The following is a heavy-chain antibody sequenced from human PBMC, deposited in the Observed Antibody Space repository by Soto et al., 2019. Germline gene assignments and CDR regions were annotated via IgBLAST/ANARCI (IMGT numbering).Heavy chain of an antibody. CDR1: GFTFSSYS. J-gene: IGHJ4*02. D-gene: IGHD6-19*01. Sequence: PGGSLRLSCAASGFTFSSYSMNWVRQAPGKGLEWVSSISSSSSYIYYADSVKGRFTISRDNAKNSLYLQMNSLRAEDTAVYYCAREWRQAVAGPPSRYFDYWAQGTLVPVSS. CDR2: ISSSSSYI. CDR3: AREWRQAVAGPPSRYFDY. V-gene: IGHV3-21*01.